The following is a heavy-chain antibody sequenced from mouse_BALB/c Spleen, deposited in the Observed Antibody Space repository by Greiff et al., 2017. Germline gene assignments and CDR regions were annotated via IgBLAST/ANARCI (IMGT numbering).Heavy chain of an antibody. J-gene: IGHJ4*01. CDR3: ARSGLRRGMDY. CDR2: ISSGGSYT. V-gene: IGHV5-6*02. D-gene: IGHD1-1*01. CDR1: GFTFSSYG. Sequence: DVKLVESGGDLVKPGGSLKLSCAASGFTFSSYGMSWVRQTPDKRLEWVATISSGGSYTYYADTVKGRFTISRDNPKNTLFLQMTSLRSEDTAMYYCARSGLRRGMDYWGQGTSVTVSS.